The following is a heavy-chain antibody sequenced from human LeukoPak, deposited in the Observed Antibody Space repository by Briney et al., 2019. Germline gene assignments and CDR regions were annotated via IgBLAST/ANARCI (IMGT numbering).Heavy chain of an antibody. D-gene: IGHD6-19*01. CDR2: IKSKTDGGTT. CDR3: TTGYSSGWYLADY. V-gene: IGHV3-15*01. J-gene: IGHJ4*02. Sequence: PGGSLRLSGAASGLAFRNAWMSWVRQAPGKGLEWVGRIKSKTDGGTTDYAAPVKGRFTISRDDSKNTLYLQMNSLKTEDTAVYYCTTGYSSGWYLADYWGQGTLVTVSS. CDR1: GLAFRNAW.